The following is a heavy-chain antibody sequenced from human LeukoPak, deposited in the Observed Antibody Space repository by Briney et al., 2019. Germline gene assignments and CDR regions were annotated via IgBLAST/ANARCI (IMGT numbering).Heavy chain of an antibody. CDR3: AKDPGYCSGCSCHYFVY. V-gene: IGHV3-30*18. J-gene: IGHJ4*02. Sequence: GGSLRLSCAASGFTFSSYAMHWVRQAPAKGLEWVSVISYGGSNKYYTDSVKGRFSISRDNSKNTLYLQMNSLRAEDTAVYYCAKDPGYCSGCSCHYFVYWGQGTLVTV. D-gene: IGHD2-15*01. CDR2: ISYGGSNK. CDR1: GFTFSSYA.